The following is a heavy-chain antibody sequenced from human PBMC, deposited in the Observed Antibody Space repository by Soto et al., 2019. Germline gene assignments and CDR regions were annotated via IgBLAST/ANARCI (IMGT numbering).Heavy chain of an antibody. V-gene: IGHV1-3*01. D-gene: IGHD2-15*01. CDR2: INAGNGNT. CDR3: AVGKYCSGGSCYSAYFDY. CDR1: GYTFTSYA. Sequence: ASVKVSCKASGYTFTSYAMHWVRQAPGQRLEWMGWINAGNGNTKYSQKFQGRVTITRDTSASTAYMELSSLRSEDTAVYYCAVGKYCSGGSCYSAYFDYWGQGTLVTAPQ. J-gene: IGHJ4*02.